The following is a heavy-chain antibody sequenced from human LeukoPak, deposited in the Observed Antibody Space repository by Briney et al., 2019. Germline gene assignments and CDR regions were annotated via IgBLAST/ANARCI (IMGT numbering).Heavy chain of an antibody. CDR2: INHSGST. J-gene: IGHJ4*02. V-gene: IGHV4-34*01. CDR1: GGSFSGYY. Sequence: SPSETLSLTCAVYGGSFSGYYWSWIRQPPGKGLEWIGEINHSGSTNYNPSLKSRVTISVDTSKNQFSLKLSSVTAADTAVYYCARRTMCSTVPEDLNCGGDSNQFDYWGQGTLVTVSS. CDR3: ARRTMCSTVPEDLNCGGDSNQFDY. D-gene: IGHD2-21*02.